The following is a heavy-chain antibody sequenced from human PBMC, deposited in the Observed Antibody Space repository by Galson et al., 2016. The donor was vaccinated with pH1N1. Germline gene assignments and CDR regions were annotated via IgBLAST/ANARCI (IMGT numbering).Heavy chain of an antibody. V-gene: IGHV3-7*03. Sequence: SLRLSCAASGFTFSNYWMSWVRQAPGKGLEWVANINQTGSVQYYVASVKGRFTISRDNAKNSLYLQMNSLTAEDTAGYYCARAIFAAAAVWGQGTLVTVSS. CDR1: GFTFSNYW. J-gene: IGHJ4*02. CDR3: ARAIFAAAAV. D-gene: IGHD6-13*01. CDR2: INQTGSVQ.